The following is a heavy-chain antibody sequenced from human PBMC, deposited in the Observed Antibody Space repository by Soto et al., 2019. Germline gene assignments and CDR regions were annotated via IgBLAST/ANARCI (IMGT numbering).Heavy chain of an antibody. Sequence: QVHLVESGGGVVQPGRSLRLSCAASGFTFNDYVIHWVRQAAGKGLEWVASMTYDGATEYYADSVKGRFTVSRDNSKRTLSLQMNSLRPEDTAVYYCARVRLSIAVNDALDVWGRGTTVTVSS. V-gene: IGHV3-30*14. CDR2: MTYDGATE. J-gene: IGHJ3*01. CDR1: GFTFNDYV. D-gene: IGHD3-3*02. CDR3: ARVRLSIAVNDALDV.